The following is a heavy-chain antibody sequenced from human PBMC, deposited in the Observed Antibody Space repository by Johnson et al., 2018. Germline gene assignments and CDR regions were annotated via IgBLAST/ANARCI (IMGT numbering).Heavy chain of an antibody. V-gene: IGHV3-21*01. Sequence: VQLGQAGGGLVEPGGSLRLSCAASGFTFSSYSMNWFRQAPGKGLEWVSSISSSSRYIHYAGSVKGRFTISRDNSKNTLYLQMNSPRAEDTAVDYCAKDRANYGDDAFDIWGQGTMVTVSS. D-gene: IGHD4-17*01. J-gene: IGHJ3*02. CDR2: ISSSSRYI. CDR1: GFTFSSYS. CDR3: AKDRANYGDDAFDI.